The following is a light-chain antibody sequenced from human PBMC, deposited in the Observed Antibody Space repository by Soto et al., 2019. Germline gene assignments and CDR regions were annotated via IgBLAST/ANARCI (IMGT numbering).Light chain of an antibody. Sequence: EIVLTQSPGTLSLSPGERATLSCRASQSVSSSYLAWYQQKPGQAPRLLIYGASSRATGIPDRFSGSGSGTDFTLTNSRLEPEDFAVYYCQQYGSSPTFGGGTKVDIK. J-gene: IGKJ4*01. V-gene: IGKV3-20*01. CDR1: QSVSSSY. CDR2: GAS. CDR3: QQYGSSPT.